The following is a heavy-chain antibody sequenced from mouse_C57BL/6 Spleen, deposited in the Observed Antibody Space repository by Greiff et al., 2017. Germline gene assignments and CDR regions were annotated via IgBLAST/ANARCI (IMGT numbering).Heavy chain of an antibody. Sequence: VQLQQSGPELVKPGASVKISCKASGYAFSSSWMNWVKQRPGKGLEWIGRIYPGDGDTNYNGKFKGKATLTADKSSSTAYMQLSSLTSEDSAVYFCARYDYGSSQYWYFDVWGTGTTVTVSS. CDR3: ARYDYGSSQYWYFDV. V-gene: IGHV1-82*01. J-gene: IGHJ1*03. D-gene: IGHD1-1*01. CDR2: IYPGDGDT. CDR1: GYAFSSSW.